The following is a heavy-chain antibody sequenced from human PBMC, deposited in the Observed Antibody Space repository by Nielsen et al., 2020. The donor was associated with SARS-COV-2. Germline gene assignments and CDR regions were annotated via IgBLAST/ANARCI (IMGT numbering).Heavy chain of an antibody. CDR2: IRSKTNDYAT. Sequence: GESLKISCAASGFSFSYSSMHWVRQASGKGLEWLGRIRSKTNDYATEYPASLKGRFIISRDDSKNTAYLLMNSLKIDDTAMYYCTRVNPTSGSWFDAFDIWGQGTMVTVSS. CDR3: TRVNPTSGSWFDAFDI. D-gene: IGHD1-26*01. J-gene: IGHJ3*02. V-gene: IGHV3-73*01. CDR1: GFSFSYSS.